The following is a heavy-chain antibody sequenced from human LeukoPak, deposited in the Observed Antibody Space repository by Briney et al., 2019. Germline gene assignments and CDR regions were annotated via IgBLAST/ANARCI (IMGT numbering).Heavy chain of an antibody. CDR3: AGGRAGAWFDP. CDR2: INHSGST. D-gene: IGHD3-10*01. J-gene: IGHJ5*02. Sequence: SETLSLTCAVYGVSFSGYYWSWIRQPPGKGLEWIGEINHSGSTNYNPSLKSRVTISVDTSKNQFSLKLSSVTAADTAVYYCAGGRAGAWFDPWGQGTLVTVSS. CDR1: GVSFSGYY. V-gene: IGHV4-34*01.